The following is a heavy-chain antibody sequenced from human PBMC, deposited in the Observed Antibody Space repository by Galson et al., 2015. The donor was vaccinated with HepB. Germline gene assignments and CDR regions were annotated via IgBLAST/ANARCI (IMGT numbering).Heavy chain of an antibody. CDR2: IIPIFGTA. CDR1: GYTFTNYY. Sequence: SVKVSCKASGYTFTNYYMHWVRQAPGQGLEWMGGIIPIFGTANYAQKFQGRVTITADESTSTAYMELSSLRSEDTAVYYCATTISPVLVYSMAPDAFDIWGQGTMVTVSS. V-gene: IGHV1-69*13. J-gene: IGHJ3*02. D-gene: IGHD3-9*01. CDR3: ATTISPVLVYSMAPDAFDI.